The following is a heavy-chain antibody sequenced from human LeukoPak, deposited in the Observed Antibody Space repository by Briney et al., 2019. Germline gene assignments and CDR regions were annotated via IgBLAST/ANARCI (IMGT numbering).Heavy chain of an antibody. Sequence: GGSLRLSCAASGFTFSSYSMNWVRQAPGKGLGWVSSISSSSSYIYYADSVKGRFTISRDNAKNSLYLQMNSLRAEDTAVYYCARPRGGATFGAFDIWGQGTMVTVSS. V-gene: IGHV3-21*01. CDR3: ARPRGGATFGAFDI. CDR1: GFTFSSYS. D-gene: IGHD1-26*01. CDR2: ISSSSSYI. J-gene: IGHJ3*02.